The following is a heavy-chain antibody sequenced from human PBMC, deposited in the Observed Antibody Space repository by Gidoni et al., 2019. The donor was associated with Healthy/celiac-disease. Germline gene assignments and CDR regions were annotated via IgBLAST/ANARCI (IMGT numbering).Heavy chain of an antibody. V-gene: IGHV3-23*01. CDR3: AKAQIMVRGVWWSSFDY. D-gene: IGHD3-10*01. J-gene: IGHJ4*02. Sequence: EVQLLESGGGLVQPGGSLRLSCAASGFTFSSYAMSWVRQAPGKGLEWVSAISGSGGSTYYADSVKGRFTISRDNSKNTLYLQMNSLRAEDTAVYYCAKAQIMVRGVWWSSFDYWGQGTLVTVSS. CDR1: GFTFSSYA. CDR2: ISGSGGST.